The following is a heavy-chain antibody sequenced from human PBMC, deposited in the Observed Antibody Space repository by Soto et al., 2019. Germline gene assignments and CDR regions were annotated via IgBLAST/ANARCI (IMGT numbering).Heavy chain of an antibody. V-gene: IGHV3-23*01. CDR3: AKRGGDYYYYYMDV. CDR2: ISGSGGST. Sequence: EVQLLESGGGLVQPGGSLRLSCAASGFTFSSYAMSWVRQAPGKGLGWVSAISGSGGSTYYADSVKGRFTISRDNSKNTLYLQMNSLRAEDTAVYYCAKRGGDYYYYYMDVWGKGTTVTVSS. CDR1: GFTFSSYA. D-gene: IGHD3-10*01. J-gene: IGHJ6*03.